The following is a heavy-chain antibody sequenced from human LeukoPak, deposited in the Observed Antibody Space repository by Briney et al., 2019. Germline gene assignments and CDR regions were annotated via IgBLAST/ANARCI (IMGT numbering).Heavy chain of an antibody. CDR1: GGTFSSYA. CDR2: IIPILGIA. D-gene: IGHD1-26*01. Sequence: SVKVSCKASGGTFSSYAISWVRQAPGQELEWMGRIIPILGIANYAQKFQGRVTITADKSTSTAYMELSSLRSEDTAVYYCARDDGSQACWGQGTLVTVSS. J-gene: IGHJ4*02. CDR3: ARDDGSQAC. V-gene: IGHV1-69*04.